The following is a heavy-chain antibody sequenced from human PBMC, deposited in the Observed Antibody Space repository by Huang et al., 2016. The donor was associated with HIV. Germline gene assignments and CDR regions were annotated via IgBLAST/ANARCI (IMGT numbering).Heavy chain of an antibody. Sequence: QVQLVQSGAEVKKSGSSVKVSCKASGGTFSSFGITWVRQAPGQGLAWMGGIIPILGTVNYAQKFQGRVTITADEFTSTAHMELSRLRPGDTAVYYCAREFEYTSSDYAFDIWGQGTMVTVSS. CDR3: AREFEYTSSDYAFDI. J-gene: IGHJ3*02. CDR1: GGTFSSFG. V-gene: IGHV1-69*01. CDR2: IIPILGTV. D-gene: IGHD2-2*01.